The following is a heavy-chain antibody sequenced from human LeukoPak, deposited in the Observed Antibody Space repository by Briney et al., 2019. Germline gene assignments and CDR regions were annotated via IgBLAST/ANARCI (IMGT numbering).Heavy chain of an antibody. J-gene: IGHJ2*01. CDR3: ARRPSAVAGARYFDL. V-gene: IGHV4-39*01. CDR2: IYYSGTT. CDR1: GGSISSSIYY. D-gene: IGHD6-19*01. Sequence: SETLSLTCTVSGGSISSSIYYWGWVRQPPGKGLEWIGSIYYSGTTYYNPSLKSRVTVSVETSNNLFSLKLTSVTAADTAVYYCARRPSAVAGARYFDLWGRGTLVTVSS.